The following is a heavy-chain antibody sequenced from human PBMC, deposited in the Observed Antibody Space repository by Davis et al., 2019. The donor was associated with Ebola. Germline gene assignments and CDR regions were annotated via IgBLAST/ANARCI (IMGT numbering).Heavy chain of an antibody. V-gene: IGHV3-23*01. D-gene: IGHD1/OR15-1a*01. Sequence: GESLKISCAASGFPFSGYAMSWVRQAPGKGLEWVSAISASAGSTFYADSVNGRFTISRDNSQSTLYLQMNTLRADVTAVYYCAKDLGTSGVFDNWAQGPVVTVS. CDR2: ISASAGST. CDR1: GFPFSGYA. J-gene: IGHJ3*02. CDR3: AKDLGTSGVFDN.